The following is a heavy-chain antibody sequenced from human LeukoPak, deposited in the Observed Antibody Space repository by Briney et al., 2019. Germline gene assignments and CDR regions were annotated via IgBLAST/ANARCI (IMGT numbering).Heavy chain of an antibody. V-gene: IGHV4-4*07. CDR1: GGSTNGYY. Sequence: SETLSLTCTVSGGSTNGYYWNWIRQPAGKGLEWIGRVYASGTTNYNPSLKSRVTISIDNSKNQFSLKMTSVTAADTAVYYCARADLGYCGISTCYFNWFDTWSQGTLVTVSS. D-gene: IGHD2-2*01. J-gene: IGHJ5*02. CDR2: VYASGTT. CDR3: ARADLGYCGISTCYFNWFDT.